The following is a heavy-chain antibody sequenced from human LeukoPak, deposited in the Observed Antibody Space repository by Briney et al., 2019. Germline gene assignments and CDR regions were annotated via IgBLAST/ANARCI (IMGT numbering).Heavy chain of an antibody. D-gene: IGHD4-17*01. CDR1: GFTFSSYSSYA. CDR2: ISGSGADT. V-gene: IGHV3-23*01. J-gene: IGHJ3*02. CDR3: ARRDSYGAFDI. Sequence: QAGGSLRLSCAASGFTFSSYSSYAMSRVRQAPGKGLEWVSSISGSGADTYYADSVKGRFTISRDNAKNSLYLQMNSLRAEDTAVYYCARRDSYGAFDIWGQGTMVTVSS.